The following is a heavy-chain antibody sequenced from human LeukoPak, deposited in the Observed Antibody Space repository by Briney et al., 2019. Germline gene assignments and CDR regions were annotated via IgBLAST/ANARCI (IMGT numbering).Heavy chain of an antibody. CDR3: SGHYGPGPV. D-gene: IGHD3-10*01. J-gene: IGHJ4*02. CDR1: GYTFSDHH. CDR2: IHPNGHDT. V-gene: IGHV1-2*02. Sequence: ASVKVSCKASGYTFSDHHILWVRQAPGQGLEWMGWIHPNGHDTKYAQKFQGRMTMTTDTSITTAYMELNRVTSDDTAVYYCSGHYGPGPVWGQGTLITASS.